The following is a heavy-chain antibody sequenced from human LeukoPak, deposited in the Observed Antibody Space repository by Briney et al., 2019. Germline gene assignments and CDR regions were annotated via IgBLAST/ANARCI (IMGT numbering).Heavy chain of an antibody. J-gene: IGHJ4*02. CDR1: GGSFSGYY. D-gene: IGHD5-24*01. CDR2: INHSGST. Sequence: PSETLSLTCAVYGGSFSGYYWSWIRQPPGKGLEWIGEINHSGSTNYNPSLKSRVTISVDTSKNQFSLKLSSVTAADTAVYYCAREPIEMATTYYFDYWGQGTLVTVSS. V-gene: IGHV4-34*01. CDR3: AREPIEMATTYYFDY.